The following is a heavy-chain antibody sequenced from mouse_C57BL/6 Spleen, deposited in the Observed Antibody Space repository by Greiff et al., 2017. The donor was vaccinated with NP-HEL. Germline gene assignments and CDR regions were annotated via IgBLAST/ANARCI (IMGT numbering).Heavy chain of an antibody. J-gene: IGHJ4*01. CDR3: ASWKISYAMDY. Sequence: VQLKQSGPELVKPGASVKISCKASGYSFTGYYMNWVKQSPEKSLEWIGEINPSTGGTTYNQKFKAKATLTVDKSSSTAYMQLKSLTSEDSAVYYCASWKISYAMDYWGQGTSVTVSS. CDR2: INPSTGGT. CDR1: GYSFTGYY. V-gene: IGHV1-42*01.